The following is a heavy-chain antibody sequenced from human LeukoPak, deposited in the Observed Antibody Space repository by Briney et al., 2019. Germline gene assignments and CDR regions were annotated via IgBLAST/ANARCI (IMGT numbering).Heavy chain of an antibody. D-gene: IGHD6-13*01. J-gene: IGHJ4*02. CDR2: IYTSGST. CDR1: GGSISSYY. CDR3: AREGRLGIEAADSPDY. V-gene: IGHV4-4*07. Sequence: SETLSLTCTVSGGSISSYYWSWIRQPAGKGLEWIGRIYTSGSTNYNPSLKSRVTMSVDTSKNQFSLKLSSVTAADTAVYYCAREGRLGIEAADSPDYWGQGTLVTVSS.